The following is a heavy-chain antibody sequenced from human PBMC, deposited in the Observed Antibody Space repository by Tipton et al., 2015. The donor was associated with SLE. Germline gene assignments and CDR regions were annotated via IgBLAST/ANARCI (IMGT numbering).Heavy chain of an antibody. CDR1: GFTFSSYA. CDR3: AEGAYYDFWSGPSFDY. J-gene: IGHJ4*02. CDR2: ISSNGGST. Sequence: SLRLSCSASGFTFSSYAMHWVRQAPGKGLEYVSAISSNGGSTYYADSVKGRFTISRDNSKNTLYLQMNSLRAEDTAVYYCAEGAYYDFWSGPSFDYWGQGTLVTVSS. V-gene: IGHV3-64*04. D-gene: IGHD3-3*01.